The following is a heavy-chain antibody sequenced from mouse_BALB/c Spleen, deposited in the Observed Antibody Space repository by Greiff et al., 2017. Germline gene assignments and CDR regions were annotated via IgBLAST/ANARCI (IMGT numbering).Heavy chain of an antibody. V-gene: IGHV1-12*01. CDR2: IYPGNGDT. J-gene: IGHJ4*01. Sequence: QVQLKQPGAELVKPGASVKMSCKASGYTFTSYNMHWVKQTPGQGLEWIGAIYPGNGDTSYNQKFKGKATLTADKSSSTAYMQLSSLTSEDSAVYYCARYYGGAMDYWGQGTSVTVSS. CDR1: GYTFTSYN. CDR3: ARYYGGAMDY. D-gene: IGHD1-1*01.